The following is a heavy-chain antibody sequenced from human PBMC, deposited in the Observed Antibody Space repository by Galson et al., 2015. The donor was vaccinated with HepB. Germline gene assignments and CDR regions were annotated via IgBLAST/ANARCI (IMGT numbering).Heavy chain of an antibody. Sequence: SLRLSCAASGFTFSKYAMSWVRQAPGKGLEWVSGTSDSGDNTYYADSLRGRFTISRDNSKSTLYLQMNSLTAEDTALYYCARGRQMVTQNSFDYWGRGTLVTVSS. V-gene: IGHV3-23*01. CDR3: ARGRQMVTQNSFDY. CDR1: GFTFSKYA. D-gene: IGHD2-21*02. CDR2: TSDSGDNT. J-gene: IGHJ4*02.